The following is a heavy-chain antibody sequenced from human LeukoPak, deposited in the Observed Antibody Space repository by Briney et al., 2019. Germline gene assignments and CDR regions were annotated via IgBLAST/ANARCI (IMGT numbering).Heavy chain of an antibody. CDR2: ISSSSSYI. V-gene: IGHV3-21*01. J-gene: IGHJ4*02. CDR1: GFTFSSYS. Sequence: GGSLRLSCAASGFTFSSYSMNWVRQAPGKGLEWVSSISSSSSYIYYADSVKGRFTISRDNAKNSLYLQMNSLRAEDTAVYYCARAHPPSGYDLGDFGYWGQGTLVTVSS. CDR3: ARAHPPSGYDLGDFGY. D-gene: IGHD5-12*01.